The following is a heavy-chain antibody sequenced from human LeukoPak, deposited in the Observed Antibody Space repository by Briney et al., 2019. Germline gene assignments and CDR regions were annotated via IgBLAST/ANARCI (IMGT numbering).Heavy chain of an antibody. V-gene: IGHV3-23*01. D-gene: IGHD4-17*01. CDR1: GFTFSSYG. Sequence: GRSLRLSCAASGFTFSSYGMHWVRQAPGKGLEWVAAIGGSGGSTYYADSVKGRFTISRGNSKNTLYLQMNSLRAEDTAVYYCAKDKAVTTKPYYFDYWGQGTLVTVSS. CDR2: IGGSGGST. J-gene: IGHJ4*02. CDR3: AKDKAVTTKPYYFDY.